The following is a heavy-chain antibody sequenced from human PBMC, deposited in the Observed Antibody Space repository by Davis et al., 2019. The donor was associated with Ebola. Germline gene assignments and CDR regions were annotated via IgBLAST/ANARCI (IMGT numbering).Heavy chain of an antibody. CDR1: GYTFTTYN. D-gene: IGHD3-9*01. J-gene: IGHJ4*02. V-gene: IGHV1-18*01. Sequence: ASVKVSCKASGYTFTTYNINWVRQVPGQGLEWMGWISTYNGNTNYEQNLQGRVTMTTDTSTSTAYMELRSLRSDDTAVYYCARECSSSSTYYDILTGYYTTSCFDYWGQGTLVTVSS. CDR3: ARECSSSSTYYDILTGYYTTSCFDY. CDR2: ISTYNGNT.